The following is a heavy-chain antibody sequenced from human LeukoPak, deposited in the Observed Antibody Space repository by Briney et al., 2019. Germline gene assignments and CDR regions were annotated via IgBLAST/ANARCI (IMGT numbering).Heavy chain of an antibody. V-gene: IGHV3-23*01. CDR1: GFTFRNSA. J-gene: IGHJ4*02. CDR3: AKEGFDY. CDR2: FTGGDGSA. Sequence: GGPLRLSCEAPGFTFRNSAMSWVRKAPGKGLEWVSTFTGGDGSAYYADSVKGRSTISRDNSKNTLYLQMNSLRAEDTALYYCAKEGFDYWGQGTLVTVSS.